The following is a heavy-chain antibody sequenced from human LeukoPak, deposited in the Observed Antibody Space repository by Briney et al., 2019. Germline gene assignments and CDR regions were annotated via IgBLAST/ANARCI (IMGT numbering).Heavy chain of an antibody. CDR1: GGSISSSSYY. J-gene: IGHJ6*03. V-gene: IGHV4-39*07. D-gene: IGHD6-13*01. Sequence: SETLSLTCTVSGGSISSSSYYWGWIRQAPGKGLEWIGSFEYGGSTYYNPSLKSRVTISVDTSKNQFSLKLSSVTAADTAVYYCARGVGQLVRFYYYYYYMDVWGKGTTVTISS. CDR3: ARGVGQLVRFYYYYYYMDV. CDR2: FEYGGST.